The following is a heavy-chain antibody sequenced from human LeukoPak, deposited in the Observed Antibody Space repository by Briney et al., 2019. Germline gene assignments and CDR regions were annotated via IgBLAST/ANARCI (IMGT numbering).Heavy chain of an antibody. V-gene: IGHV3-7*04. CDR3: TRVGYIDEGIDY. J-gene: IGHJ4*02. Sequence: GGSLRLSCSASGLTFSSYSMNWVRQAPGKGLEWVANIKQDGSKKSYVDSVKGRFTISRDNAKNSLYLQMNSLRAEDTAIYYCTRVGYIDEGIDYWGQGTLVTVSS. CDR2: IKQDGSKK. D-gene: IGHD5-24*01. CDR1: GLTFSSYS.